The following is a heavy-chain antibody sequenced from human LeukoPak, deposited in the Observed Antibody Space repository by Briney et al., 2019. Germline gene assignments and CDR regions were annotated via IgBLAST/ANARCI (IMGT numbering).Heavy chain of an antibody. J-gene: IGHJ4*02. D-gene: IGHD3-16*02. CDR1: GVSITYSNW. CDR3: ARHYVWGSNRYYPFDY. V-gene: IGHV4-4*02. CDR2: IHDDGGF. Sequence: SGTLSLTCAVSGVSITYSNWWSWVRQPPGKGLEWIGEIHDDGGFHCNPLLKGRVAMSMDRSQNQFSLRLTSVTAPDTAVYYCARHYVWGSNRYYPFDYWGQGTLVTVSS.